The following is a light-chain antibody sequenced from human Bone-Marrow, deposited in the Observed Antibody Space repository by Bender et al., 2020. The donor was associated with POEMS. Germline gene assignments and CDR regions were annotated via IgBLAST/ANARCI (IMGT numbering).Light chain of an antibody. CDR1: SNDVGGYNL. J-gene: IGLJ2*01. V-gene: IGLV2-23*01. CDR2: EGT. CDR3: CSYAGRSTLL. Sequence: QSALTQPASVSGSPGQSITISCIGTSNDVGGYNLVSWYQQYPGKAPKLIIYEGTKRPSGVSNRFSGSKSGNTASLTISGLQAEDEAAYSCCSYAGRSTLLFGGGTKVTVV.